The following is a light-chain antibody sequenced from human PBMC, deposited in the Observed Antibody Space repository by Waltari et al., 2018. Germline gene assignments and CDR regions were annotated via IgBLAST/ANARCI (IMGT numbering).Light chain of an antibody. CDR2: GST. Sequence: QSVLTPPPSVSGAPGQRVTISCPGSGPNIGAGYDVHWYQQLPRAAPKLLIYGSTSRPLGVPDRFFGSTSGTSASLAITGLQAEDEADYYCQSYDTSLSVVFGGGTKLTVL. J-gene: IGLJ3*02. CDR3: QSYDTSLSVV. V-gene: IGLV1-40*01. CDR1: GPNIGAGYD.